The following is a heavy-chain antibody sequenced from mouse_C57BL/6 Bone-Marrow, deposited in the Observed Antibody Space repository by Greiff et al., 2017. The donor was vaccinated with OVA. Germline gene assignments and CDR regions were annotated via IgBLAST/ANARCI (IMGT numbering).Heavy chain of an antibody. CDR3: TTPYSLMDY. D-gene: IGHD6-5*01. Sequence: EVKLQESGAELVRPGASVKLSCTASGFNIKDDYMHWVKQRPEQGLEWIGWIDPENGDTEYASKFQGKAAITADTSSNTAYLQLSSLTSEDTAVYYCTTPYSLMDYWGQGTSVTVSA. CDR1: GFNIKDDY. V-gene: IGHV14-4*01. J-gene: IGHJ4*01. CDR2: IDPENGDT.